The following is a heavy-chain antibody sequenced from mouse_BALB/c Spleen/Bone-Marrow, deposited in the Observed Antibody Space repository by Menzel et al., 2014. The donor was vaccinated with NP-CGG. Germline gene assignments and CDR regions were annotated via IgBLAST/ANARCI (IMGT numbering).Heavy chain of an antibody. CDR3: IRGSYDLDY. Sequence: QVQLQQSEAELVRPGASVELSCKASGYTFTSYWINWVNQRPGQGLEWIGNIYPSDSYTNYNQKFKDKATLTVDKSSSTAYMQLSSPTSEDSAVYYCIRGSYDLDYWGQGTTLTVSS. D-gene: IGHD2-3*01. J-gene: IGHJ2*01. V-gene: IGHV1-69*02. CDR1: GYTFTSYW. CDR2: IYPSDSYT.